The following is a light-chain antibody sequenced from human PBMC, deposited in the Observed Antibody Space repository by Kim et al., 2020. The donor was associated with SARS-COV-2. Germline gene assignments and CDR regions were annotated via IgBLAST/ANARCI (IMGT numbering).Light chain of an antibody. CDR2: AAS. J-gene: IGKJ1*01. CDR3: HQYDTSPWT. V-gene: IGKV3-20*01. Sequence: EIVLTQSPGTLSLSPGERATLSCRASQSLSGTYLAWYLQRPGQAPRVLIYAASSRASGIPDRFSGSGSGTDFTLTITRLEPEDFAVYYCHQYDTSPWTFGQGTKVDIK. CDR1: QSLSGTY.